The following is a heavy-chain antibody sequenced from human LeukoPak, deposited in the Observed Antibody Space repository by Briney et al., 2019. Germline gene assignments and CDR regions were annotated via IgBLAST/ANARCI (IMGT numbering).Heavy chain of an antibody. CDR3: VREKSGYTNGWYLFDY. V-gene: IGHV3-33*01. CDR1: GFIFSTYG. D-gene: IGHD6-19*01. CDR2: IWYDGSNK. Sequence: SGGSLRLSCEASGFIFSTYGMHWVRQAPGKGLEWVAVIWYDGSNKYYADSVKGRFTISRDNSKNTLYLQMSSLRAEDTAVYYCVREKSGYTNGWYLFDYWGQGTLVTVSS. J-gene: IGHJ4*02.